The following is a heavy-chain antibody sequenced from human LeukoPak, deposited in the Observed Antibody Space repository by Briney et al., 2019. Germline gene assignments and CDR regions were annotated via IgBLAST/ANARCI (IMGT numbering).Heavy chain of an antibody. J-gene: IGHJ4*02. CDR2: ISSSSSYI. D-gene: IGHD5-24*01. Sequence: GGSLRLSCAAYGFTFSSYSMNWVRQAPGKGLEWVSSISSSSSYIYYADSVKGRFTISRDNAKNSLYLQMNSLRAEDTAVYYCARASADGYNSSPFDYWGQGTLVTVSS. CDR1: GFTFSSYS. V-gene: IGHV3-21*01. CDR3: ARASADGYNSSPFDY.